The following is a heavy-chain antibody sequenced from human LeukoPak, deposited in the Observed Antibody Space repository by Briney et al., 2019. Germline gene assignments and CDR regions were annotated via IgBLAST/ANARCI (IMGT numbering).Heavy chain of an antibody. CDR2: ISSSSSTI. CDR1: GFTFSSYS. J-gene: IGHJ4*02. CDR3: ARDEVGVFDY. Sequence: GGSMRLSCAAAGFTFSSYSMNWVRQAPGKGLEWVSYISSSSSTIYYADSVKGRFTISRDHAKNSPDLQMTRLRAKDTAVYYCARDEVGVFDYWGQGTLVTVSS. D-gene: IGHD1-26*01. V-gene: IGHV3-48*01.